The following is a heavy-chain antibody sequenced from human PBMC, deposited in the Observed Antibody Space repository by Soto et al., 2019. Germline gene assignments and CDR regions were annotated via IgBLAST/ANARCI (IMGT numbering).Heavy chain of an antibody. CDR2: IIPIFGTA. CDR3: ARAAYSYGTAYLSYYCGMDV. CDR1: GGTFSTYA. J-gene: IGHJ6*02. V-gene: IGHV1-69*01. D-gene: IGHD5-18*01. Sequence: QVQLVQSGAEVKKPGSSVKVSCKASGGTFSTYAISWVRQAPGQGLEWVGGIIPIFGTANYAQKFQGRVTITADESTSTAYMELSSLRSEDTAVYYCARAAYSYGTAYLSYYCGMDVWGQGTTVTVSS.